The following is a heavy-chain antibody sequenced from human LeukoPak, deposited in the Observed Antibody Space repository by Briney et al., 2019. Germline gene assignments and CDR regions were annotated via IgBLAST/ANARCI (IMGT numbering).Heavy chain of an antibody. CDR1: GGSISSYY. D-gene: IGHD4-17*01. V-gene: IGHV4-34*01. CDR3: ARGGLSTVYWNFDL. J-gene: IGHJ2*01. Sequence: SETLSLTCTVSGGSISSYYWSWIRQPPGKGLEWIGEINHSGSTNYNPSLKSRVTMSVDTSRNQFSLKLNSVTAADTAVYYCARGGLSTVYWNFDLWGRGTLVTVSS. CDR2: INHSGST.